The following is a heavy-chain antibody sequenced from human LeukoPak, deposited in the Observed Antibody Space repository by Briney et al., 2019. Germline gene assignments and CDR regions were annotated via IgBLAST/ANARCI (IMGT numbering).Heavy chain of an antibody. CDR1: GFTVSSNY. CDR2: IYSGGST. CDR3: AKDDNSWSLDY. Sequence: GGSLRLSCAASGFTVSSNYMSWVRQAPGKGLEWVSVIYSGGSTYYADSVKGRFTISRDNSKNTLYLQMNSLRAEDTAFYYCAKDDNSWSLDYWGQGTLVTVSS. V-gene: IGHV3-66*01. J-gene: IGHJ4*02. D-gene: IGHD6-13*01.